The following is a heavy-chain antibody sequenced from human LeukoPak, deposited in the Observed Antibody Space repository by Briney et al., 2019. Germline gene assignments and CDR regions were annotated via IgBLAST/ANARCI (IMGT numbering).Heavy chain of an antibody. CDR2: ISYDGSNK. V-gene: IGHV3-30*03. Sequence: GGSLRLSCAASGFTFSSYGMHWVRQAPGEGLEWVAVISYDGSNKYYADSVKGRFTISGDNSKNTLYLQMNSLRAEDTAVYYCARDSRAADYYYYGMDVWGQGTMVTVSS. D-gene: IGHD6-13*01. J-gene: IGHJ6*02. CDR3: ARDSRAADYYYYGMDV. CDR1: GFTFSSYG.